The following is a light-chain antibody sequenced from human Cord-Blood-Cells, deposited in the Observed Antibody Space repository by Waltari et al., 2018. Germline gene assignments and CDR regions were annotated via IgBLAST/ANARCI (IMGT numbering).Light chain of an antibody. J-gene: IGKJ2*03. CDR3: QQYNSYSYS. V-gene: IGKV1-5*03. Sequence: DIQMTQSPSTLSASVGDRVTIPCRASQSISSWLAWYQQKPGKAPKLLFYKASSLESGVPSRFSGSGSGTEFTLTISSLQPDDFATYYCQQYNSYSYSFGQGTKLEIK. CDR2: KAS. CDR1: QSISSW.